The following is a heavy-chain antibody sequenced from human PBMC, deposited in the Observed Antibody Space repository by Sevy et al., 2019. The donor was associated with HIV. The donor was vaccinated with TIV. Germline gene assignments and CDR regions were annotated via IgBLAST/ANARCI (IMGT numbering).Heavy chain of an antibody. D-gene: IGHD1-26*01. J-gene: IGHJ4*02. Sequence: SETLSLTCAVYGGSFSGYYWSWIRQPPGRGLGGMGEIIPSGITNSNPSLKSRVTISMDTSKNQFSLKVKSVTAADTAIYYCARGQWEHPYWGQGTQVTVSS. V-gene: IGHV4-34*01. CDR1: GGSFSGYY. CDR2: IIPSGIT. CDR3: ARGQWEHPY.